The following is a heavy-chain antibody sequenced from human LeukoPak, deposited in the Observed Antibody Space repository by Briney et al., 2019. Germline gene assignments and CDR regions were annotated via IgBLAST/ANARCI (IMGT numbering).Heavy chain of an antibody. CDR2: IDTKSGDP. CDR1: GYTFTGHY. D-gene: IGHD6-13*01. V-gene: IGHV1-2*02. CDR3: ARWRGYSSGWSGPFDD. Sequence: ASVKVSCKASGYTFTGHYLHWVRQAPGQGLEWMGWIDTKSGDPKYAQRFQGRVAMTRDTSINTDYMELRSLTSDDTAVYYCARWRGYSSGWSGPFDDWGQGTLVTVSS. J-gene: IGHJ4*02.